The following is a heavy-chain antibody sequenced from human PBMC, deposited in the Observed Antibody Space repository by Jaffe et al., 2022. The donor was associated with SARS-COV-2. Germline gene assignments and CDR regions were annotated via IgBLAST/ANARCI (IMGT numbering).Heavy chain of an antibody. J-gene: IGHJ4*02. CDR3: VHSQTASGRIY. Sequence: QITLEESGPSLVKPTQTLTLTCSFSGFSLNSVGASVAWLRQPPGKAPEWLAVVYWDDDKRYSPALKGRLTITKDTSRNQVVLKVTDVDRVDTATHFCVHSQTASGRIYWGRGILVTVSS. V-gene: IGHV2-5*02. CDR1: GFSLNSVGAS. CDR2: VYWDDDK. D-gene: IGHD2-15*01.